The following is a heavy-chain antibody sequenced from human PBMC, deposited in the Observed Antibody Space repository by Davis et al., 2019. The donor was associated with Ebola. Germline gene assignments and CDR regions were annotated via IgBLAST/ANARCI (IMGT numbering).Heavy chain of an antibody. V-gene: IGHV3-7*03. J-gene: IGHJ6*02. CDR3: ARAQLGGYSYDSYYYYGMDV. CDR1: GFTFSSYW. D-gene: IGHD5-18*01. Sequence: GESLKISCAASGFTFSSYWMSWVRQAPGKGLEWVANIKQDGSEKYYVDSVKGRFTISRDNAKNSLYLQMNSLRAEDTAVYYCARAQLGGYSYDSYYYYGMDVWGQGTTVTVSS. CDR2: IKQDGSEK.